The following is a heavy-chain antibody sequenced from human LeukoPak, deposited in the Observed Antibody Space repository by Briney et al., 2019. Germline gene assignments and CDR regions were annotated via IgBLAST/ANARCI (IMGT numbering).Heavy chain of an antibody. D-gene: IGHD3-9*01. Sequence: ASERDSFMESGYTFTIYGISWVRQARGEGGEWVGWIRTYNAVTDHAQNLQSRVTMATDTSTSTAYMELRSLRSDDTAVYYCARDPGQYYDILTGYYTPYYFDYWGQGTLVTVSS. J-gene: IGHJ4*02. CDR1: GYTFTIYG. CDR2: IRTYNAVT. CDR3: ARDPGQYYDILTGYYTPYYFDY. V-gene: IGHV1-18*01.